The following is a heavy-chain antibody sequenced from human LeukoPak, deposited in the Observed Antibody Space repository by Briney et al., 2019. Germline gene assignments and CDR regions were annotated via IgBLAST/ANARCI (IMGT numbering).Heavy chain of an antibody. Sequence: PGRSLRLSYAASGFTVSTYFMHWVRQAPGKGLEWVADIASDGSHTFYAESVKGRFTTSRDNSKHTLYLQMNSLRAEDTDVYFCARERQDTILHSGAFDIWGQGTMVTVCS. D-gene: IGHD2-21*01. CDR1: GFTVSTYF. CDR2: IASDGSHT. J-gene: IGHJ3*02. V-gene: IGHV3-30-3*01. CDR3: ARERQDTILHSGAFDI.